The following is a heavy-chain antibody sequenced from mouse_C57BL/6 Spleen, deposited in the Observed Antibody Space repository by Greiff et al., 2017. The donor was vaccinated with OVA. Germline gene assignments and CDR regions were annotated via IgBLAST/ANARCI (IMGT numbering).Heavy chain of an antibody. Sequence: VKLVESGPELVKPGASVKLSCKASGYTFTSYDINWVKQRPGQGLEWIGWIYPRDGSTKSNEKFKGQATLTVDTSSSTAYMELHSLTSEDSAVYFCERSCWRGFAYWGKGTLVTVSA. V-gene: IGHV1-85*01. J-gene: IGHJ3*01. CDR3: ERSCWRGFAY. CDR1: GYTFTSYD. CDR2: IYPRDGST.